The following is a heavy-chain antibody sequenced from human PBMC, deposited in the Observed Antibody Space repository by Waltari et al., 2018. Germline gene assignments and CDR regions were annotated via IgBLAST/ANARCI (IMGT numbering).Heavy chain of an antibody. J-gene: IGHJ4*02. CDR2: ISSSALTI. CDR1: GFTLSNYD. CDR3: ARERGYDYGIDH. D-gene: IGHD5-18*01. V-gene: IGHV3-48*03. Sequence: EVQLVESGGHLVQPGGSLRLSCSVSGFTLSNYDMNWVRQAPGKSLGVISFISSSALTIHYAASVKGRFAVSRDNAKNSLYLQMNNLRAEDTAFYFCARERGYDYGIDHWGQGTLVTVSS.